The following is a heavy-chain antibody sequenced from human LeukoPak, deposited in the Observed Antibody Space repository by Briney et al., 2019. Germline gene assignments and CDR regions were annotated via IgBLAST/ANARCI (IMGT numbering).Heavy chain of an antibody. J-gene: IGHJ4*02. D-gene: IGHD2-8*01. CDR2: IKPDGSAQ. V-gene: IGHV3-7*03. Sequence: PGGSLRLSCAASGFTFSRHWMTWVRQAPGKGLDWVAKIKPDGSAQFYVDSVRGRFTISKDNAKNSLYLQMNGLTIEDTAIYCCTKEEWFRFDYWGQGSLVTVAP. CDR3: TKEEWFRFDY. CDR1: GFTFSRHW.